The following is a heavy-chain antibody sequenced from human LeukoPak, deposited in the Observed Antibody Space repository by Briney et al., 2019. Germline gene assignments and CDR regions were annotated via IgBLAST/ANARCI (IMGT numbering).Heavy chain of an antibody. Sequence: PGGSLRLSCAASGFTFDDYGMSWVRQAPGKGLEWVSGINWNGGSTGYADSVKGRFTISRDNAKNSLYLQMNSLRAEDTALYYCARDPPIGDCGGFGAPHDYWGQGTLVTVSS. CDR3: ARDPPIGDCGGFGAPHDY. J-gene: IGHJ4*02. CDR1: GFTFDDYG. V-gene: IGHV3-20*04. D-gene: IGHD4-23*01. CDR2: INWNGGST.